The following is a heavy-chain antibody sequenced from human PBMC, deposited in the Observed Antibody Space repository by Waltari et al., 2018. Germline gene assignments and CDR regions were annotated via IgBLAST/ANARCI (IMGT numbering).Heavy chain of an antibody. CDR1: GFTFDDYA. Sequence: EVQLVESGGGLVQPGRSLRLSCAASGFTFDDYAMHWVRQAPGRGLEGVSGISWNSGSIGYADAVKGRFTISRDNAKNSLYLQMNSLRAEDTALYYCAKATGVVNFFFWTPFDYWGQGTLVTVSS. V-gene: IGHV3-9*01. D-gene: IGHD3-3*01. CDR2: ISWNSGSI. CDR3: AKATGVVNFFFWTPFDY. J-gene: IGHJ4*02.